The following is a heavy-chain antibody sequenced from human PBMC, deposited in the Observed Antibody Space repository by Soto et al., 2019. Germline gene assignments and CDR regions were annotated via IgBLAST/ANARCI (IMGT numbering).Heavy chain of an antibody. Sequence: QVQLVESGGGVVQPGRYLRLSCAASGFTFSSYGMHWVRQAPGKGLEWVAVISYDGSNKYYADSVKGRFTISRDNSKNTLYLQMNSLRAEDTAVYYCAKVGSDGWDAFDIWGQGTMVTVSS. CDR1: GFTFSSYG. V-gene: IGHV3-30*18. CDR3: AKVGSDGWDAFDI. CDR2: ISYDGSNK. J-gene: IGHJ3*02. D-gene: IGHD3-10*01.